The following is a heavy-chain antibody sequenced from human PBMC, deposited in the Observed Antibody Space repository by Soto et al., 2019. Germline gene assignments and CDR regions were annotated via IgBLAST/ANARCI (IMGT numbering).Heavy chain of an antibody. D-gene: IGHD2-2*02. CDR3: ARDCSSTSCYTNDAFDI. CDR2: IIPILGIA. J-gene: IGHJ3*02. CDR1: GGTFSSYT. V-gene: IGHV1-69*08. Sequence: QVQLVQSGAEVKKPGSSVKVSCKASGGTFSSYTISWVRQAPGQGLEWMGRIIPILGIANYAQKFQGRVTITADKSTSTAYMELSSPRSEDTAVYYCARDCSSTSCYTNDAFDIWGQGTMVTVAS.